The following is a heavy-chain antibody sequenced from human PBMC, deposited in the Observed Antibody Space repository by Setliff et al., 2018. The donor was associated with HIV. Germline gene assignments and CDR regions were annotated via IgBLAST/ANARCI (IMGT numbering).Heavy chain of an antibody. CDR2: IYYSGST. J-gene: IGHJ5*02. CDR3: ARDRTNNSNCFDP. V-gene: IGHV4-31*03. Sequence: SETLSLTCTVSGGSISSGTYYWSWIRQHPGKGLEWIGYIYYSGSTYYNPSLKSRVTMSMDTAKNQFSLNLRSVTAADTAIYYCARDRTNNSNCFDPWGQGALVTVSS. CDR1: GGSISSGTYY.